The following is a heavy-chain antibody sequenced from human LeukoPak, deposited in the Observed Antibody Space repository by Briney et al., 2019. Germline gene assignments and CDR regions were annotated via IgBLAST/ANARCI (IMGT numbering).Heavy chain of an antibody. CDR3: ARERVYYDSSGFPAYYYYYYMDV. CDR2: IKQDGSEK. CDR1: GFTFSSYW. J-gene: IGHJ6*03. D-gene: IGHD3-22*01. V-gene: IGHV3-7*01. Sequence: PGGSLRLSCAASGFTFSSYWMSWVRQAPGKGLEWVANIKQDGSEKYYVDSVKGRFTISRDNAKNSLYLQMNSLRAEDTAVYYCARERVYYDSSGFPAYYYYYYMDVWGKGTTVTVSS.